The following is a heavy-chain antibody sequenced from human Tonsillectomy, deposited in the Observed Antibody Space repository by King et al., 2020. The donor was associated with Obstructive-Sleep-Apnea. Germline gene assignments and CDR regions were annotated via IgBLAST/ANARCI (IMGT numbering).Heavy chain of an antibody. D-gene: IGHD6-13*01. CDR3: ARGEVRTSSWFTY. CDR1: GGSFSGFY. V-gene: IGHV4-34*01. Sequence: VQLQQWGARLLKPSETLSLTCAVYGGSFSGFYWTWLRQSPEKGLEWIAKINHSGSSFYNPSLKSRVTMSLDMSKRQFSLNMTSVTAADTAVYYCARGEVRTSSWFTYWGQGTLVTVSS. CDR2: INHSGSS. J-gene: IGHJ4*02.